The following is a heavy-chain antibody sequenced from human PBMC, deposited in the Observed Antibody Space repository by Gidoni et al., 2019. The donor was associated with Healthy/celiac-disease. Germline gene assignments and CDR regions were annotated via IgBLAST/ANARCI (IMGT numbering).Heavy chain of an antibody. CDR1: GGNDSNAW. CDR3: TTDRGMVYAHH. CDR2: IKSKTDGGTT. D-gene: IGHD2-8*01. J-gene: IGHJ5*02. Sequence: EVQLVESGGGWGKPGGSLRLSWADSGGNDSNAWMSWVRQAPGKGLEWVGRIKSKTDGGTTDSAAPVKGRFTISSDDSNNTLFLQMNSLKTADTAVYYCTTDRGMVYAHHWGQGTLVTVSS. V-gene: IGHV3-15*01.